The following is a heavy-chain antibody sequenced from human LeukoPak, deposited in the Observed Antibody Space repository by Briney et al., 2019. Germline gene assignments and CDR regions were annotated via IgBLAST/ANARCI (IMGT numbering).Heavy chain of an antibody. CDR3: AKVQGVRGVIGTLDY. CDR2: VSGGSSRI. D-gene: IGHD3-10*01. V-gene: IGHV3-23*01. CDR1: GFSFDNYA. Sequence: GGSLRLSCSASGFSFDNYAMSWVRQAPGKGLEWLSTVSGGSSRIFYADSVKGRFTISRDNSKNTLYLQMNSLRAEDTAVYYCAKVQGVRGVIGTLDYWGQGTLVTVSS. J-gene: IGHJ4*02.